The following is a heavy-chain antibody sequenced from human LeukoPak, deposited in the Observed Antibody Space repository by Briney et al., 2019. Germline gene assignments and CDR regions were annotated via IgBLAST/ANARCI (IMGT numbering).Heavy chain of an antibody. CDR3: AMTTVGFDY. CDR2: INNDGSRT. CDR1: GFTFSSYW. Sequence: QSGGSLRLSCAASGFTFSSYWMHWVRHAPGKGLMWVSRINNDGSRTTYADSVKGRLTISRDNAKNTLYLQMKSLRAEDTAVYYCAMTTVGFDYWGQGTLVTVSS. J-gene: IGHJ4*02. V-gene: IGHV3-74*03. D-gene: IGHD4-23*01.